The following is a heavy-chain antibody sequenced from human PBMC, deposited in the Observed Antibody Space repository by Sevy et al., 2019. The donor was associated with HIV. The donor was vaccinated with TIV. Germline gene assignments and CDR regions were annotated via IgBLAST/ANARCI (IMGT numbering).Heavy chain of an antibody. D-gene: IGHD6-13*01. V-gene: IGHV3-30*18. CDR1: GFTFSSYG. Sequence: GGSLRLSCAASGFTFSSYGMHWVRQAPGKGLEWVGVISYDGSNKYYADSVKGRFTISGDNSKNTLYLQMNSLRAEDTAVYYCAKVSIAAAVYYFDYWGQGTLVTVSS. CDR3: AKVSIAAAVYYFDY. CDR2: ISYDGSNK. J-gene: IGHJ4*02.